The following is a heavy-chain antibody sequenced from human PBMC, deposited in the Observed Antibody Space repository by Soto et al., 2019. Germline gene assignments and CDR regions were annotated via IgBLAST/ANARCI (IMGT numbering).Heavy chain of an antibody. CDR2: IYWDDKK. CDR3: AHRRIHIGFEY. Sequence: QITLKESGPTLVKPTQTLTLTCTFSGFSLSTSAVGVGWIRQPPGKALEWLTVIYWDDKKRYSPSLTSRLAITEDTFKNQVVLTMTNMDPVDTATYYCAHRRIHIGFEYWGRGTLVTVSS. D-gene: IGHD2-21*01. V-gene: IGHV2-5*02. J-gene: IGHJ4*02. CDR1: GFSLSTSAVG.